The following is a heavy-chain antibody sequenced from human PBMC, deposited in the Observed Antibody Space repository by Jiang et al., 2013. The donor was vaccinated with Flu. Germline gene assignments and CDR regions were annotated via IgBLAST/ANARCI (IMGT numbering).Heavy chain of an antibody. Sequence: TLSLTCTVSGGSISSYYWSWIRQPPGKGLEWIGYIYYSGSTNYNPSLKSRVTISVDTSKNQFSLKLSSVTAADTAVYYCARQHERPSAFDIWGQGTMVTVSS. CDR1: GGSISSYY. CDR3: ARQHERPSAFDI. V-gene: IGHV4-59*08. J-gene: IGHJ3*02. CDR2: IYYSGST.